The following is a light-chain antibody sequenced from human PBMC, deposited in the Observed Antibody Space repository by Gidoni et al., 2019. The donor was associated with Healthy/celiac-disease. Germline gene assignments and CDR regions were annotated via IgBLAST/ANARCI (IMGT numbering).Light chain of an antibody. CDR2: HAS. V-gene: IGKV1-13*02. J-gene: IGKJ1*01. CDR1: QGINSA. CDR3: HHSNSYPQT. Sequence: AFQLPQSPSSLSASVGDRVTITCRASQGINSALAWYQQKPGKAPDLLIYHASTLESGVPSRFSGSGAGTDFTLTISSLQPEDFATYYCHHSNSYPQTFGQGTKVEIK.